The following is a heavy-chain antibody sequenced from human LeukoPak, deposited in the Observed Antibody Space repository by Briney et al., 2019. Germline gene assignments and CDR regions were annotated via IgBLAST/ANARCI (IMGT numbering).Heavy chain of an antibody. D-gene: IGHD4-17*01. CDR2: ISGSGGST. V-gene: IGHV3-23*01. CDR3: AKSFYGDYVNGFDP. CDR1: GFTFSSYA. J-gene: IGHJ5*02. Sequence: AGGSLRLSCAASGFTFSSYAMSWVRQAPGKGLGWVSAISGSGGSTYYADSVKGRFTISRDNSKNTLYLQMNSLRAEDTAVYYCAKSFYGDYVNGFDPWGQGTLVTVSS.